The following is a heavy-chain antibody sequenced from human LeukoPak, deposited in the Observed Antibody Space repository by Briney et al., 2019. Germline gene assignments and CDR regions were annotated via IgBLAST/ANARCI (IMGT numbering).Heavy chain of an antibody. CDR1: GGSISSYY. V-gene: IGHV4-59*08. CDR3: ARHPAMASHTDY. CDR2: IYYSGST. J-gene: IGHJ4*02. D-gene: IGHD5-18*01. Sequence: PSETLSLTCTVSGGSISSYYWSWIRQPPGKGLEWIGYIYYSGSTNYNPSLKSRVTISVDTSKNQFSLKLSSVTAADTAVYYCARHPAMASHTDYWGQGTLVTVSS.